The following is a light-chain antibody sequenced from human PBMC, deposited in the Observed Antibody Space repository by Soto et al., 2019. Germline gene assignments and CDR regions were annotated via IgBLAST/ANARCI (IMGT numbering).Light chain of an antibody. V-gene: IGKV1-5*01. CDR2: DAS. CDR1: QYISTW. CDR3: QYPDDH. J-gene: IGKJ3*01. Sequence: DIQMTQSPSTLSASVGDRVTLTCRASQYISTWLAWYQQKPGKAPKLLIHDASSLQSGVPSRFSGRGSGTEFTLTITSLQPDDFATYYCQYPDDHFGPGTKVDI.